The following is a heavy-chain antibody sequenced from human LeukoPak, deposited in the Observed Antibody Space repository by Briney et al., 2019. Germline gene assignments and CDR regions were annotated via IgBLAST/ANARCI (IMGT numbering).Heavy chain of an antibody. CDR3: AAGSDYYDLIYGMDV. D-gene: IGHD3-22*01. CDR1: GFTFTSSA. V-gene: IGHV1-58*01. CDR2: IVVGSGNT. J-gene: IGHJ6*02. Sequence: ASVKVSCKASGFTFTSSAVQWVRQARGQRLEWIGWIVVGSGNTNYAQKFQERVTITRDMSTSTAYMELSSLRSEDTAVYYCAAGSDYYDLIYGMDVWGQGTTVTVSS.